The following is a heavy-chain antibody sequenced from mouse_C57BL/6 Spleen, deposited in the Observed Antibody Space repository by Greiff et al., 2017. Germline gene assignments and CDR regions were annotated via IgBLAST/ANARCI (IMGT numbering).Heavy chain of an antibody. CDR1: GYTFTSYW. CDR3: ARDDYDPVWCAY. Sequence: QVQLQQPGAELVKPGASVKLSCKASGYTFTSYWMHWVKQRPGHGLEWIGMLLPNSGSTNYNEKFKSKATLTVDKSSSTAYMQLNSLTSEDSAVYYCARDDYDPVWCAYWGQGTLVTVSA. CDR2: LLPNSGST. J-gene: IGHJ3*01. V-gene: IGHV1-64*01. D-gene: IGHD2-4*01.